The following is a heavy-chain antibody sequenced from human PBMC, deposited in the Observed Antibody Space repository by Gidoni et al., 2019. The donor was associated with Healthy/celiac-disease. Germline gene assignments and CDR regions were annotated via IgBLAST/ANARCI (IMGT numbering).Heavy chain of an antibody. CDR2: IYSGGST. D-gene: IGHD3-9*01. V-gene: IGHV3-53*02. CDR3: ARDKYDILTGYYYFDY. CDR1: GFTVRSNY. Sequence: EVQLVETGGGLIQPGGSLRLSCAASGFTVRSNYMSWVRQAPGKGLEWVSVIYSGGSTYYADSVKGRFTISRDNSKNTLYLQMNSLRAEDTAVYYCARDKYDILTGYYYFDYWGQGTLVTVSS. J-gene: IGHJ4*02.